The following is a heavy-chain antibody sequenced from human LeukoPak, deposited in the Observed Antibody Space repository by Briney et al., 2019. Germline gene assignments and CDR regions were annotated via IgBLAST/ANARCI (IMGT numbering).Heavy chain of an antibody. D-gene: IGHD6-19*01. Sequence: ASVKVSCKASGYTFTSYGISWVRQAPGQGLEWMGWISAYNGNTNYAQKLQGRVTMTTDTSTSTAYMELRSLRSDDTAVYYCAGPSGWLKPYYFDYWGQGTLVTVSS. CDR1: GYTFTSYG. J-gene: IGHJ4*02. CDR3: AGPSGWLKPYYFDY. V-gene: IGHV1-18*01. CDR2: ISAYNGNT.